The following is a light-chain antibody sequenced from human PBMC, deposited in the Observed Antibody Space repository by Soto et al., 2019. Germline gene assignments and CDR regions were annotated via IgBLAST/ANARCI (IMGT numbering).Light chain of an antibody. CDR3: SSYAGTNIHYV. J-gene: IGLJ1*01. V-gene: IGLV2-8*01. Sequence: QSALTQPPSASGSPGQSVTISCTGTSSDVGGYNYVSWYQKHPGKAPKLMIYDVSKRPSGVPDRFSGSKSGNTASLTVSGLQAEDEADYYCSSYAGTNIHYVFGTGTKVTVL. CDR2: DVS. CDR1: SSDVGGYNY.